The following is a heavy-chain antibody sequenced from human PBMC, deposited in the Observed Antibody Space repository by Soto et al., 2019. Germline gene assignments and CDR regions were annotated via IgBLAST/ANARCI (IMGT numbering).Heavy chain of an antibody. Sequence: PGGSLRLSCAASGFTFSSYSMNWVRQAPGKGLEWVSLIDGSGRTYYSESVKGRFTISRDSSDNTLYLQMSSLRAEDTALYYCASRPHGDYPFFDYWGQGTLVTVSS. J-gene: IGHJ4*02. CDR3: ASRPHGDYPFFDY. V-gene: IGHV3-53*01. CDR2: IDGSGRT. CDR1: GFTFSSYS. D-gene: IGHD4-17*01.